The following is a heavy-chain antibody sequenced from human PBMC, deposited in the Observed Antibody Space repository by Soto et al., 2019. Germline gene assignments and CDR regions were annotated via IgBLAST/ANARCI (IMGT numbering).Heavy chain of an antibody. CDR3: ATVFDV. CDR1: GFTFISHR. CDR2: IDTDGGGT. J-gene: IGHJ4*02. V-gene: IGHV3-74*01. D-gene: IGHD4-17*01. Sequence: EVQLVESGGGLVHPGGSLRVSYAAYGFTFISHRIHWVRQAPGKGLEWVSRIDTDGGGTSYADSVKGRFTISTDNAENTVYLQMNGLRVEDTAVYYCATVFDVWGQGTLVTVSS.